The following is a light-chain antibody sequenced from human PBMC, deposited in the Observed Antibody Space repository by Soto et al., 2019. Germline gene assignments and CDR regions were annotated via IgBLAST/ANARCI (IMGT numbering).Light chain of an antibody. J-gene: IGKJ4*01. CDR3: QQRSSWPLT. CDR1: QSVSSF. CDR2: DAS. Sequence: EIVLTQSPATLSLSPGERATLSCRASQSVSSFLAWYQQKPGQAPRLLMYDASNRATGIPARFSGSGSGTDFTPTIISLEPEDFAVYYCQQRSSWPLTFGGGTKVEIK. V-gene: IGKV3-11*01.